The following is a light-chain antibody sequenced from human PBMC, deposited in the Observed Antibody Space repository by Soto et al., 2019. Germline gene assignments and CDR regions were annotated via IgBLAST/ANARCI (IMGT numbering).Light chain of an antibody. V-gene: IGKV3-20*01. CDR1: QSVSSSY. Sequence: EIVLTQSPGTLSLSPGERATLSCRASQSVSSSYLAWYQQKPGQAPRLLIYGASSRATGIPDRFSGSGSGTDLTLTISRLEPEDFAVYYCHQYCSLYTFGQGTKLEIK. CDR3: HQYCSLYT. J-gene: IGKJ2*01. CDR2: GAS.